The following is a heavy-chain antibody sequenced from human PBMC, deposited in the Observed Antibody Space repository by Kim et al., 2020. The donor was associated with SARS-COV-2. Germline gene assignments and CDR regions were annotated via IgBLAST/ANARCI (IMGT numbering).Heavy chain of an antibody. V-gene: IGHV7-4-1*02. Sequence: ASVKVSCKASGYTFTSYAMNWVRQAPGQGLEWMGWINTNTGNPTYAQGFTGRFVFSLDTSVSTAYLQISSLKAEDTAVYYCARALRLAAAGQTRTTGCGYWGQGTLVTVSS. CDR3: ARALRLAAAGQTRTTGCGY. J-gene: IGHJ4*02. CDR2: INTNTGNP. CDR1: GYTFTSYA. D-gene: IGHD6-13*01.